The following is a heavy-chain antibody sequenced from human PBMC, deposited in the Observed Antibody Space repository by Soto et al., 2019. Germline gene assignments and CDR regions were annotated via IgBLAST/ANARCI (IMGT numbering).Heavy chain of an antibody. CDR3: ARRYGGNLDY. D-gene: IGHD1-1*01. Sequence: SETLSLTCTVSGGSISSISNHYCSWIRLPPGKGLEWIGYIYYSGSTNYNPSLKSRVTISVDTSKNQFSLKPSSATAADTAVYYCARRYGGNLDYWGQGTLVTVS. V-gene: IGHV4-61*05. CDR1: GGSISSISNHY. CDR2: IYYSGST. J-gene: IGHJ4*02.